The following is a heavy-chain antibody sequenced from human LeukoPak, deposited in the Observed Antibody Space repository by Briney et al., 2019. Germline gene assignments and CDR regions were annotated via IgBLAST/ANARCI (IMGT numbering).Heavy chain of an antibody. CDR1: GGSFSGYY. J-gene: IGHJ4*02. D-gene: IGHD3-9*01. CDR2: INHSGST. Sequence: SETLSLTCAVYGGSFSGYYWSWIRQPPGKGLEWIREINHSGSTNYNPSLKSRVTISVDTSKNQFSLKLSSVTAADTAVYYCARLVKYYDILTGYRRSTFDYWGQGTLVTVSS. V-gene: IGHV4-34*01. CDR3: ARLVKYYDILTGYRRSTFDY.